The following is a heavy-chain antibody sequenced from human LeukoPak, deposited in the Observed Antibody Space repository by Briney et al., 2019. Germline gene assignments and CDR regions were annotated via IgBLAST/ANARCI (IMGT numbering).Heavy chain of an antibody. J-gene: IGHJ6*04. D-gene: IGHD6-6*01. CDR3: AREDSSSLDV. V-gene: IGHV3-21*01. CDR2: ISSSGSYI. Sequence: KPGGSLRLSCAASGFTFSSYFMNWVRQAPGKGLEWVSSISSSGSYIYYADSVKGRFTISRDNAKNSLYLQMNSLRAGDTAVYYCAREDSSSLDVWGKGTTVTVSS. CDR1: GFTFSSYF.